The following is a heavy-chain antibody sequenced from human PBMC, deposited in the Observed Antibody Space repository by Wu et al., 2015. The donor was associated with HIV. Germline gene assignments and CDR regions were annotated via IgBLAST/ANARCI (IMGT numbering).Heavy chain of an antibody. V-gene: IGHV4-59*01. CDR2: IYYSGST. D-gene: IGHD6-13*01. CDR1: GGSFSLYY. J-gene: IGHJ4*02. Sequence: QVQLQESGPGLVKPSETLSLTCTVSGGSFSLYYWSWIRQPPGKGLEWIGYIYYSGSTNYNPSPKSRVTISIDTSKNQFSLNLSSVTAADTAVYHCAGGRSAAGLDYWGQGTLVTVSS. CDR3: AGGRSAAGLDY.